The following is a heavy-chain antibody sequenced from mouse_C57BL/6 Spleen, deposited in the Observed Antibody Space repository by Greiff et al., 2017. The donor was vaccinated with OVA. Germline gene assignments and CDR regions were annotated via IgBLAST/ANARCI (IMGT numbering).Heavy chain of an antibody. Sequence: VQLQQSGSELRSPGSSVKLSCKDFDSEVFPIAYMSWVRQKPGHGFEWIGGILPSIGRTIYGEKFEDKATLDADTLSNTAYLELNSLTSEDSAIDYCARGTGRGAWFAYWGQGTLVTVSA. CDR2: ILPSIGRT. V-gene: IGHV15-2*01. CDR1: DSEVFPIAY. J-gene: IGHJ3*01. D-gene: IGHD4-1*01. CDR3: ARGTGRGAWFAY.